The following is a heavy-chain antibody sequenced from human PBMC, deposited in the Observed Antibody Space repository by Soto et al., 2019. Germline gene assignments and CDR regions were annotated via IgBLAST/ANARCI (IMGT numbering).Heavy chain of an antibody. CDR1: GFSFSSYA. CDR2: ISESGTGT. Sequence: EVQILESGGGLVPPGGSLRLSCAASGFSFSSYAMYWVRQAPGKGLAWVAGISESGTGTYNAGSVKGRFTIYRDNSKNAVYLKMKRLRAEDKATYYCAQDHTVVIRDAFDLWGQGTMVNVSS. J-gene: IGHJ3*01. V-gene: IGHV3-23*01. CDR3: AQDHTVVIRDAFDL. D-gene: IGHD2-21*01.